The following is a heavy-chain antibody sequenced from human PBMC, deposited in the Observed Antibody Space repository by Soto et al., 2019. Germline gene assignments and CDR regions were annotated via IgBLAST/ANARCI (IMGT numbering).Heavy chain of an antibody. D-gene: IGHD3-9*01. Sequence: SETLSLTCPVSGGSISSYYWSWIRQPPGKGLEWIGYISHSGSTSYNPSLKSRVTMSVDTSKNTLYLQMNSLRLEDTAVYYCAKGASQNFDFLLIDWGPGTLVTVSS. CDR1: GGSISSYY. CDR3: AKGASQNFDFLLID. J-gene: IGHJ4*02. V-gene: IGHV4-59*01. CDR2: ISHSGST.